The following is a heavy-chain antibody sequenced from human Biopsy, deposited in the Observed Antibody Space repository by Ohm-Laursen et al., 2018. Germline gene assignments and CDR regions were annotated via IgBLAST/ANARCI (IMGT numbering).Heavy chain of an antibody. CDR2: IFYRGST. D-gene: IGHD3-22*01. CDR1: GGSISNNNYY. V-gene: IGHV4-39*01. Sequence: GTLSLTCTVSGGSISNNNYYWGWIRQPPGKGLEWIGSIFYRGSTHYKPSLKSRINISVDTSKNQFSLKLNSVTAADTAVYYCARDYDTSGYYYVSWGQGTLVTVSS. CDR3: ARDYDTSGYYYVS. J-gene: IGHJ5*02.